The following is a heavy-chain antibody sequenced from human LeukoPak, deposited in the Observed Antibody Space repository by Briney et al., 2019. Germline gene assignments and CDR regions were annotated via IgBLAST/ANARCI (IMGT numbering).Heavy chain of an antibody. Sequence: GGSLRLSCAASGFTFSSYAMSWVRQAPGKGLEWVSAISGSGSSTFYADSVKGRFTISRDHSKNTLYLQMNSLRAEDTAVYYCAKTSGSGNYYYYYYAMDVWGQGTTVTVSS. J-gene: IGHJ6*02. CDR2: ISGSGSST. D-gene: IGHD3-10*01. V-gene: IGHV3-23*01. CDR3: AKTSGSGNYYYYYYAMDV. CDR1: GFTFSSYA.